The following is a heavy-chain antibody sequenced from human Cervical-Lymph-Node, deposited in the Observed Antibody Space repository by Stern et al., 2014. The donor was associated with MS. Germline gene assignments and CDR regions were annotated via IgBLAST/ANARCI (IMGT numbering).Heavy chain of an antibody. CDR3: ARVGYTGYLVDY. J-gene: IGHJ4*02. CDR1: GFNFSDYY. CDR2: ISSSGNTI. V-gene: IGHV3-11*01. Sequence: VQLVESGGDLVKPGGSLRLSCAASGFNFSDYYMSWIRQAPGKGLEWVSYISSSGNTIYYADSVKGRFTISRDNAKNSLYLQMNSLRAEDTAVFYCARVGYTGYLVDYWGQGTLVTVSS. D-gene: IGHD5-12*01.